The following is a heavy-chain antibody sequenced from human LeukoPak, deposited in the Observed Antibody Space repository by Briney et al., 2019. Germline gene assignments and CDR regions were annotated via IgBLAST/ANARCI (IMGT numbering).Heavy chain of an antibody. J-gene: IGHJ4*02. D-gene: IGHD3-3*01. Sequence: ASVKVSCKASGYTFSSYDINWVRQATGQGLEWMGWMNPNSGNTGYAQKFQGRVTMTRNTSISTAYMELSSLRSEDTAVYYCAKEGGYDFWSGYYPDYWGQGTLVTVSS. CDR3: AKEGGYDFWSGYYPDY. V-gene: IGHV1-8*01. CDR1: GYTFSSYD. CDR2: MNPNSGNT.